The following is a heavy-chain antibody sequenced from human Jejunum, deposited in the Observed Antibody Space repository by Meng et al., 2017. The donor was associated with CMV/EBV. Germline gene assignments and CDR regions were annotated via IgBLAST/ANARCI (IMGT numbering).Heavy chain of an antibody. Sequence: GSISSINWWHWVRQAPGKGLGWIEEIYHGGNTNYSPSLKSLVTLSVDKSMNQFSLRLSSVTAADTAVYYCARRYYYDSSGYPSLGYWGQGILVTVSS. D-gene: IGHD3-22*01. CDR1: GSISSINW. J-gene: IGHJ4*02. CDR3: ARRYYYDSSGYPSLGY. CDR2: IYHGGNT. V-gene: IGHV4-4*02.